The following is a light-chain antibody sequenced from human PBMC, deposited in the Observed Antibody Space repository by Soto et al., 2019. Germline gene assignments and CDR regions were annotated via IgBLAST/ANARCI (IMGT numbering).Light chain of an antibody. CDR3: SSYTSSSTRV. V-gene: IGLV2-14*01. Sequence: ALTQPASVSGSPGQSITISCTGTSSDVGGYNYVSWYQQYAGKAPKLMIYEVSNRPSGVSNRFSGSKSGNTASLTISGVQAEDEADYYCSSYTSSSTRVFGTGTKLTVL. CDR2: EVS. J-gene: IGLJ1*01. CDR1: SSDVGGYNY.